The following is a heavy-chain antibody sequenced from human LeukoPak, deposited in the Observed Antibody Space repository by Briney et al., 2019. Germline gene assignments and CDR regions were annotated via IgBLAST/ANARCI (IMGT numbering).Heavy chain of an antibody. Sequence: PGGSLRLSCAASRFTFSNAWMSWVRQAPGKGLEWVGRIKSKTDGGTTDYAAPVNGRFTISRDDSKNTLYLQMNSLKTEDTAVYYCTTDTYDSGVYYPQHWGHGTLVTVPS. D-gene: IGHD3-22*01. V-gene: IGHV3-15*01. CDR1: RFTFSNAW. CDR2: IKSKTDGGTT. CDR3: TTDTYDSGVYYPQH. J-gene: IGHJ1*01.